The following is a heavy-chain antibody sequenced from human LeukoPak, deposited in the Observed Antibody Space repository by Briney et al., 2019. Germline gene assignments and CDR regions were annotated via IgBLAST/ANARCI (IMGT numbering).Heavy chain of an antibody. CDR3: ARAGENYYDFYY. CDR2: FNPSGSST. V-gene: IGHV1-46*01. D-gene: IGHD1-26*01. CDR1: GYTFTSFY. J-gene: IGHJ4*02. Sequence: ASVKVSCKASGYTFTSFYMHWVRQAPGQGPEWMGIFNPSGSSTTYAQKFQGRVTMTRDTSTSIVYMELSSLGSEDTAVYYCARAGENYYDFYYWGQGTLVTVSS.